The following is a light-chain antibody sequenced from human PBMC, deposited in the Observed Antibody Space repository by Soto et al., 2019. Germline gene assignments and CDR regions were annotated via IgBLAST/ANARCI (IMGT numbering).Light chain of an antibody. CDR2: YHSDSNK. V-gene: IGLV5-52*01. CDR1: SGFSVGDFW. CDR3: SSHTSSSTRLL. Sequence: QPVLTQPSSHSASSGASVRLTCMLSSGFSVGDFWIRWYQQKPGNPPRYLLYYHSDSNKGQGSGVPSRFSGSKSGNTASLTISGLQAEDEADYHCSSHTSSSTRLLFGGGTKLTVL. J-gene: IGLJ2*01.